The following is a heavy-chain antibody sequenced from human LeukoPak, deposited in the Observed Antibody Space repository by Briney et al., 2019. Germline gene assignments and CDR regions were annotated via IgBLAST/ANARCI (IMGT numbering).Heavy chain of an antibody. J-gene: IGHJ6*02. V-gene: IGHV3-23*01. D-gene: IGHD3-10*01. Sequence: PGGSLRLSCAASGFTFDDYAMHWVRQAPGKGLEWVSGISGSGGSTYYADSVKGRFTISRDNSKNTLYLQMNSLRAEDTAVYYCAKDGEFYGVDVWGQGTTVTVSS. CDR2: ISGSGGST. CDR3: AKDGEFYGVDV. CDR1: GFTFDDYA.